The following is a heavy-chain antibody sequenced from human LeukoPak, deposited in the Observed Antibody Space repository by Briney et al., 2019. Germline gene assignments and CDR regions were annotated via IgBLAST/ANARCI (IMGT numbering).Heavy chain of an antibody. CDR2: ISSSGSNI. Sequence: PGGSLRLSCAASGFTFSSYETNWVRQAPGKGLEWVSYISSSGSNIYYADSVKARFTISRDNAKNSLYLQMNSLRAEDTAVYYCARDLNYGDYEDYFDTWGKGTLVTVSS. CDR3: ARDLNYGDYEDYFDT. CDR1: GFTFSSYE. D-gene: IGHD4-17*01. V-gene: IGHV3-48*03. J-gene: IGHJ4*02.